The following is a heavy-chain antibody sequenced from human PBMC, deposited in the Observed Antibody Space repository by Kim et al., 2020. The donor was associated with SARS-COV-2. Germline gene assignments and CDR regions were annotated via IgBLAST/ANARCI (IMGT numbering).Heavy chain of an antibody. D-gene: IGHD2-2*01. CDR2: IYYSGST. Sequence: SETLSLTCTVSGGSISSGGYYWSWIRQHPGKGLEWIGYIYYSGSTYYNPSLKSRVTISVDTSKNQFSLKLSSVTAADTAVYYCARDQGGGGYCSSTSCYYYGMDVWGQGTTVTVSS. V-gene: IGHV4-31*03. CDR3: ARDQGGGGYCSSTSCYYYGMDV. J-gene: IGHJ6*02. CDR1: GGSISSGGYY.